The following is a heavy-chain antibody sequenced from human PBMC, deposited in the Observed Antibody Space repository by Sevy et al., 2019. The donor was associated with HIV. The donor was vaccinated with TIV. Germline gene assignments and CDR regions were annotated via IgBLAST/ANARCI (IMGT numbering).Heavy chain of an antibody. CDR2: VSYDGSSK. V-gene: IGHV3-30*03. CDR3: ARGGSGDYYYYGVDV. D-gene: IGHD3-10*01. J-gene: IGHJ6*02. Sequence: GGSLRLSCVGSGFTFRNFGVHWLRQAPGKGLEWLSVVSYDGSSKYYVDSVKGRFIVSRDNSKNTLYLQMNSLRTEATAVYYCARGGSGDYYYYGVDVWGQGTTVTVSS. CDR1: GFTFRNFG.